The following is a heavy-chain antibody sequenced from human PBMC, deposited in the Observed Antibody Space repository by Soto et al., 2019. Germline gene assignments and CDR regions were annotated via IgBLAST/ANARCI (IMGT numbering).Heavy chain of an antibody. V-gene: IGHV3-64D*06. CDR3: VKDRYVDY. J-gene: IGHJ4*02. CDR1: GFTITSYA. Sequence: GSLRLSCSVSGFTITSYAMHWVRQAPGKGLEYIASISSEGATTYYADSVKGRFIISRDNAKNTLHLQMSSLRAEDTAVYYCVKDRYVDYWGQGILVTVSS. CDR2: ISSEGATT.